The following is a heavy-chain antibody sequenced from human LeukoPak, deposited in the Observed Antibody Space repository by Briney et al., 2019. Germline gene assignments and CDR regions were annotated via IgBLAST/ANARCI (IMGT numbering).Heavy chain of an antibody. CDR2: INPNSGGT. Sequence: GASVKVSCKASGYTFTSYGISWVRQAPGQGLEWMGWINPNSGGTNYAQKFEGRVTMTRDTSISTAYMELSRLRSDDTAVYYCARRGIAAAGVPDYYYAMDVWGQGTTVTVSS. CDR1: GYTFTSYG. V-gene: IGHV1-2*02. J-gene: IGHJ6*02. D-gene: IGHD6-13*01. CDR3: ARRGIAAAGVPDYYYAMDV.